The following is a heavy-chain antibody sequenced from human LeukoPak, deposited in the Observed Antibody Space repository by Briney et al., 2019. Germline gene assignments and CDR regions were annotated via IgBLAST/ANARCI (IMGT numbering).Heavy chain of an antibody. CDR2: IYDSGST. Sequence: SETLSLTCTVSGGSISSYYWTWIRQPPGRGLEWIGYIYDSGSTNYNPSLKSRVTISVDTSKNQFSLKLSSVTAADTAVYYCARVLNPWFGEFAFDYWGQGALVIVSS. D-gene: IGHD3-10*01. CDR3: ARVLNPWFGEFAFDY. CDR1: GGSISSYY. V-gene: IGHV4-59*08. J-gene: IGHJ4*02.